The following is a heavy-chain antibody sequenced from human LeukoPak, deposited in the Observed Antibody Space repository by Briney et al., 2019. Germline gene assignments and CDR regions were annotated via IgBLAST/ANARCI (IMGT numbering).Heavy chain of an antibody. Sequence: ASVKVSCKASGYTFTGSYIHWVRQAPGQGLEWMGWINPNSGGTNHAQKFQGRVTMTRDTSISTAYMELSRLRSDDTAVYYCARDLQVGATRDAFDIWGQGTMVTVSS. D-gene: IGHD1-26*01. CDR1: GYTFTGSY. CDR2: INPNSGGT. CDR3: ARDLQVGATRDAFDI. J-gene: IGHJ3*02. V-gene: IGHV1-2*02.